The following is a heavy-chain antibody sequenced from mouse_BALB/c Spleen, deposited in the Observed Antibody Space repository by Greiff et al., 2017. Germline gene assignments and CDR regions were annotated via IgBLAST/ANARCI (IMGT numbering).Heavy chain of an antibody. CDR1: GYAFTNYL. V-gene: IGHV1-54*01. CDR3: ARWGTTEGFAY. CDR2: INPGSGGT. Sequence: VKLQESGAELVRPGTSVKVSCKASGYAFTNYLIEWVKQRPGQGLEWIGVINPGSGGTNYNEKFKGKATLTADKSSSTAYMQLSSLTSDDSAVYFCARWGTTEGFAYWGQGTLVTVSA. J-gene: IGHJ3*01. D-gene: IGHD1-1*01.